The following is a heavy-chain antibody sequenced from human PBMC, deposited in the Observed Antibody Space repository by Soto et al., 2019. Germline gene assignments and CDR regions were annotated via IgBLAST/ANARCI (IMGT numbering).Heavy chain of an antibody. CDR3: ARGASMDV. J-gene: IGHJ6*03. V-gene: IGHV1-8*01. CDR1: GYTFSSYD. CDR2: MNPKSGNT. Sequence: ASVKVSCKASGYTFSSYDINWVRQATGQGLEWMGWMNPKSGNTGYVQKFQDIVTMTRDTSINTAYMELSGLRSEDTAVYYCARGASMDVWGKGTTVTVSS.